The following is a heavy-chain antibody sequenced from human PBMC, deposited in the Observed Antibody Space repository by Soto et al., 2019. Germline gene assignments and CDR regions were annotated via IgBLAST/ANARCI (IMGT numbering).Heavy chain of an antibody. CDR1: GFTFSSYG. CDR3: ANPTLEYCSGGSCYSGLFDP. CDR2: ISYDGSNK. V-gene: IGHV3-30*18. D-gene: IGHD2-15*01. Sequence: GGSLRLSCAASGFTFSSYGMHWVRQAPGKGLEWVAVISYDGSNKYYADSVKGRFTISRDNSKNTLYLQMNSLRAEDTAVYYCANPTLEYCSGGSCYSGLFDPWGQGTLVTVSS. J-gene: IGHJ5*02.